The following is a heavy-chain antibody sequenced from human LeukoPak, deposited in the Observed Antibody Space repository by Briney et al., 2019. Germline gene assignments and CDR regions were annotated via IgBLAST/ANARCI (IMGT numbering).Heavy chain of an antibody. Sequence: GSLRLSCAASGFTFSSYAMHWVRQAPGKGLEWVSSISSSSSYIYYADSVKGRFTISRDNAKNSLYLQMNSLRAEDTAVYYCARDPDQDPYNWFDPWGQGTLVTVSS. D-gene: IGHD2-15*01. CDR1: GFTFSSYA. V-gene: IGHV3-21*01. CDR2: ISSSSSYI. J-gene: IGHJ5*02. CDR3: ARDPDQDPYNWFDP.